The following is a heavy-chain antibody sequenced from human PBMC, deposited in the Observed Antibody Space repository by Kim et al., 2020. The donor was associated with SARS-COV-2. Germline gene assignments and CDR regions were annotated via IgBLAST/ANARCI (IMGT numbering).Heavy chain of an antibody. D-gene: IGHD6-13*01. CDR1: GYTFTGYY. V-gene: IGHV1-2*06. CDR2: INPNSGGT. Sequence: ASVKVSCKASGYTFTGYYMHWVRQAPGQGLEWMGRINPNSGGTYYVQKFQGRVTMTRDTSMSTAYMELSRLRSDDTAVYYCARDIPGYSSTWYHYYGMDVWGQGTTVTVSS. J-gene: IGHJ6*02. CDR3: ARDIPGYSSTWYHYYGMDV.